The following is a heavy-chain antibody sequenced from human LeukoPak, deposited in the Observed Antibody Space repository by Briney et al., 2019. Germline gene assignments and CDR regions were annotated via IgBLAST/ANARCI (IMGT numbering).Heavy chain of an antibody. V-gene: IGHV1-2*02. J-gene: IGHJ3*02. CDR1: GYTFTGYY. D-gene: IGHD3-16*02. CDR2: INPNSGGT. CDR3: ARQLRLGKLSFTFHDAFDI. Sequence: ASVKVSCKASGYTFTGYYMHWVRQAPGQGLEWKGWINPNSGGTNYAQKFQGRVTMTRDTSISTAYMELSRLRSDDTAVYYCARQLRLGKLSFTFHDAFDIWGQGTMVTVSS.